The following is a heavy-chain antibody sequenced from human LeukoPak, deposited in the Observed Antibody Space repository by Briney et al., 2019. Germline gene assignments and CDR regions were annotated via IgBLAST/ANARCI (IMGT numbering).Heavy chain of an antibody. CDR2: ISGSGGST. V-gene: IGHV3-23*01. Sequence: PGGSLRLSCAASGFTFTTYAMTWIRQAPGKGLEWVSAISGSGGSTYYADSVKGRFTISRDNSKNTLYLQMNSLRAEDTAVYYCAKVGGVIGAFDIWGQGTMVTVSS. CDR3: AKVGGVIGAFDI. CDR1: GFTFTTYA. D-gene: IGHD3-16*01. J-gene: IGHJ3*02.